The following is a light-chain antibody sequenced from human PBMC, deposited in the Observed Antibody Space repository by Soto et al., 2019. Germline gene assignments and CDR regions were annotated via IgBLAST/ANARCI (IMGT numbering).Light chain of an antibody. J-gene: IGLJ3*02. CDR3: ATRDDSLSGHWL. V-gene: IGLV1-47*01. CDR1: SSNIGASYD. Sequence: QSVLTQPPSVSGAPGQRVTISCSGSSSNIGASYDVHWYQQLPGTAPKLLIYRNDQRPSGVPDRFSGSKSGTSASLAISGLRSEDEADYYCATRDDSLSGHWLFGGGTKLTVL. CDR2: RND.